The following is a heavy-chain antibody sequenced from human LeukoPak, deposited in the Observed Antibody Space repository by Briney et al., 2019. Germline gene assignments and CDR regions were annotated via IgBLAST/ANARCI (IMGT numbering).Heavy chain of an antibody. V-gene: IGHV1-46*01. J-gene: IGHJ3*02. Sequence: GASVKVSCETSGYNFTSYYMHWVRQAPGQGLEWMGIINPNDGTAIQAQKFQDRFTMTRDPSTSTVYVELSSLTAEETAVYYCARGASRNSTSDDAFDIWGQGTLVTVSS. CDR1: GYNFTSYY. D-gene: IGHD1-7*01. CDR2: INPNDGTA. CDR3: ARGASRNSTSDDAFDI.